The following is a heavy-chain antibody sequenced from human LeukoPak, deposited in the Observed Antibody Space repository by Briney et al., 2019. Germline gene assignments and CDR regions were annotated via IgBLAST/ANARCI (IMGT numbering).Heavy chain of an antibody. V-gene: IGHV4-39*01. J-gene: IGHJ4*02. D-gene: IGHD3-3*02. CDR3: ARGKLSTKFFDY. Sequence: SETLSLTCTVSGGSISSSSFYWGWIRQPPEKGLEWLGTIYHSGSTYYNPSLKSRVTISVDTSKNQFSLKLSSVTAADTAVYYCARGKLSTKFFDYWGQGTLVTVSS. CDR2: IYHSGST. CDR1: GGSISSSSFY.